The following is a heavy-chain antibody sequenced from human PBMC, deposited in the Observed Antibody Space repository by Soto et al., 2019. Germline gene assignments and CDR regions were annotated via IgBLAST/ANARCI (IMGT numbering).Heavy chain of an antibody. J-gene: IGHJ4*02. Sequence: GGSLRLSCAASGFTFSSYAMSWVRQAPGKGLEWVSAISGSGGSTYYADSVKGRFSISRDNSKNTLYLQMNSLRAEDTAVYYCAKDAKILDWLPTSYYFDFWGQGTLVTVSS. V-gene: IGHV3-23*01. D-gene: IGHD3-9*01. CDR3: AKDAKILDWLPTSYYFDF. CDR2: ISGSGGST. CDR1: GFTFSSYA.